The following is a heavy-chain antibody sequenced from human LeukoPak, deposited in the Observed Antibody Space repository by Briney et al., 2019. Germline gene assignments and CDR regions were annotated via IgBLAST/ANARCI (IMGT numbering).Heavy chain of an antibody. J-gene: IGHJ4*02. CDR3: TSTIIVVPAVPDY. Sequence: GGSLRLSCAASGFTFSNAWMSWVRQAPGKGLEWVGRIKSKTDGGTTDYAAPVKGGFTISRDDSKNTLYLQMNSLKTEDTAVYYCTSTIIVVPAVPDYWGQGTLVTVSS. V-gene: IGHV3-15*01. CDR2: IKSKTDGGTT. D-gene: IGHD2-2*01. CDR1: GFTFSNAW.